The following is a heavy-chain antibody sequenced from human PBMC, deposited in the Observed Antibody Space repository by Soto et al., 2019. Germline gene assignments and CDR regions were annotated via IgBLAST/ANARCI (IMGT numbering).Heavy chain of an antibody. CDR3: ARDLVGATKLDNYYYGMDV. CDR2: INPNSGGT. D-gene: IGHD1-26*01. J-gene: IGHJ6*02. CDR1: GYTFTGYY. V-gene: IGHV1-2*04. Sequence: QVQLVQSGAEVKKPGASVKVSCKASGYTFTGYYMHWVRQAPGQGLEWMGWINPNSGGTNYAQKFQGWVPMTRDTSISTAYMELSRLRSDDTAVYYCARDLVGATKLDNYYYGMDVWGQGTTVTVSS.